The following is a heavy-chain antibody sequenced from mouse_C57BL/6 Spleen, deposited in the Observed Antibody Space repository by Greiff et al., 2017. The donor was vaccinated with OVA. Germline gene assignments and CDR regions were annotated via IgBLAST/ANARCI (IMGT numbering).Heavy chain of an antibody. D-gene: IGHD1-1*01. J-gene: IGHJ1*03. Sequence: QVQLKESGPGLVQPSQSLSITCTVSGFSLTSYGVHWVRQSPGKGLEWLGVIWSGGSTDYNAAFISRLSISKDNSKSQVFFKMNSLQADDTAIYYCARIYYGSSWYFDVWGTGTTVTVSS. CDR1: GFSLTSYG. V-gene: IGHV2-2*01. CDR2: IWSGGST. CDR3: ARIYYGSSWYFDV.